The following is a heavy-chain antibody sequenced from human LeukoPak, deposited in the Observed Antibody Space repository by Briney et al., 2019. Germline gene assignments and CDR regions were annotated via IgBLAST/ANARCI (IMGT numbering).Heavy chain of an antibody. J-gene: IGHJ4*02. CDR1: GGSFSGYY. V-gene: IGHV4-34*01. D-gene: IGHD5-18*01. CDR2: INHSGST. CDR3: ARHVPRYSYGLYFDY. Sequence: SETLSLTCAVYGGSFSGYYWSWIRQPPGKGLEWIGEINHSGSTNYNPSLKSRVTISVDTSKNQFSLKLSSVTAAGTAVYYCARHVPRYSYGLYFDYWGQGTLVTVSS.